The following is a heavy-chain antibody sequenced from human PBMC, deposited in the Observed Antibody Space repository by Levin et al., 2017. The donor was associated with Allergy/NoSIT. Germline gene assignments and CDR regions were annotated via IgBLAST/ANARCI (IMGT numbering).Heavy chain of an antibody. CDR2: ISYDGSNK. CDR3: AKEVLTTVRSNDYYYMDV. J-gene: IGHJ6*03. Sequence: PGGSLRLSCAASGFTFSHFGMHWVRQAPGKGLEWVAVISYDGSNKYYGDSVQGRFTISRDNSKNTLYLQMNSLRAEDTAVYYCAKEVLTTVRSNDYYYMDVWGKGTTVTASS. CDR1: GFTFSHFG. D-gene: IGHD4-17*01. V-gene: IGHV3-30*18.